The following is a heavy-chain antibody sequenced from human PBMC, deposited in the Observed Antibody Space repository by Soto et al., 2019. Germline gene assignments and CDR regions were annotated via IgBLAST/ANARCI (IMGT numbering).Heavy chain of an antibody. J-gene: IGHJ4*02. CDR1: GFTFSSYD. V-gene: IGHV3-13*01. CDR2: IGTAGDT. Sequence: GGSLRLSCAASGFTFSSYDMHWVRQATGKGLEWVSAIGTAGDTYYPGSVKGRFTISRENAKNSLYLKMNSLRAEDTAVYYCARVAMRVWQQLPNNFDDWGQGTRVTVAS. D-gene: IGHD6-13*01. CDR3: ARVAMRVWQQLPNNFDD.